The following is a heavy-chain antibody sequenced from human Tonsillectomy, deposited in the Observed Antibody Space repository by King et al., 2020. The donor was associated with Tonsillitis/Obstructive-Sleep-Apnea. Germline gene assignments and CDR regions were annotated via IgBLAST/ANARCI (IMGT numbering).Heavy chain of an antibody. CDR1: GFTFSSYG. V-gene: IGHV3-30*03. Sequence: VQLVESGGGVVQPGRSLRLSCAASGFTFSSYGMHWVRQAPGKGLEWVAVISYDGSNKYYADSVKGRFTISRDNSKNTLYLQMNSLRAEDTAVYYCVGHIAAILYYWGQGTLVTVSS. D-gene: IGHD2-21*01. CDR3: VGHIAAILYY. CDR2: ISYDGSNK. J-gene: IGHJ4*02.